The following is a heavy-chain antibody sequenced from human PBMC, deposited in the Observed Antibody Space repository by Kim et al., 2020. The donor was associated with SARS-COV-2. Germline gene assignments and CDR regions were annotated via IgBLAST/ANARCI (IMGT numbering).Heavy chain of an antibody. CDR3: ARAPEGYVDWLTYYGLDV. V-gene: IGHV3-30*04. CDR1: GFIFNNYA. D-gene: IGHD3-9*01. J-gene: IGHJ6*02. Sequence: GGSLRLSCAASGFIFNNYAMHWVRQAPGKGLEWVAVISYDGSNKYYADSVKGRFTISRDISKNTLYLQMNSLRTEDTAVYYCARAPEGYVDWLTYYGLDVWGQGTTVTVSS. CDR2: ISYDGSNK.